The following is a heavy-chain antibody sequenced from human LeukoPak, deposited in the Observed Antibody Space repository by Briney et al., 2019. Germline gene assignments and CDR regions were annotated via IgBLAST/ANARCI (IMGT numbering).Heavy chain of an antibody. V-gene: IGHV3-9*01. CDR2: ISWNSGSI. J-gene: IGHJ6*02. Sequence: GRSVRLSCAASGFTFDDYAMHWLRQATGKGLEGVSDISWNSGSIGYADSVKGRFTTSRDNAKNSLYLQMNSLRAEDTALYYCAKAPRIYYYYYGMDVWGQGTTVTVSS. CDR3: AKAPRIYYYYYGMDV. CDR1: GFTFDDYA. D-gene: IGHD2-15*01.